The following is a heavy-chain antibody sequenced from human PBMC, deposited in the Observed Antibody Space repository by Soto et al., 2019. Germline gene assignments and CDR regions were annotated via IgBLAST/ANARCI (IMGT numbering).Heavy chain of an antibody. CDR2: IYSGGST. J-gene: IGHJ3*02. V-gene: IGHV3-66*01. CDR1: GFTVSSNY. CDR3: ARALLPHDAFDI. Sequence: EVQLVESGGGLVQPGGSLRLSCAASGFTVSSNYMSWVRQAPGKGLEWVSVIYSGGSTYYADSVKGRVTISRDNSKNTLYIQMNSLRAEDTAVYYCARALLPHDAFDIWGQGTMVTVSS.